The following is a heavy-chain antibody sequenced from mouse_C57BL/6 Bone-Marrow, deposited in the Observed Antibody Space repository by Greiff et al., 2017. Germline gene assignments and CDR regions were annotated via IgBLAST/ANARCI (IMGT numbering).Heavy chain of an antibody. CDR2: IYPGSGST. Sequence: QVQLQQPGAELVKPGASVKMSCKASGYTFTSYWITWVKQRPGQGLEWIGDIYPGSGSTNYNEKFKSKATLTVDTSSSSAYMQLSSLTSEDSAVYYCARGALWLRLRWYFDVWGTGTTVTVSS. D-gene: IGHD2-2*01. CDR1: GYTFTSYW. J-gene: IGHJ1*03. V-gene: IGHV1-55*01. CDR3: ARGALWLRLRWYFDV.